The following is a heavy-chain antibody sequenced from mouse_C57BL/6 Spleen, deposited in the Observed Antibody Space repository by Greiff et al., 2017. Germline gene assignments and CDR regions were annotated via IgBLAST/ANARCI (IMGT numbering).Heavy chain of an antibody. Sequence: QVQLKQSGPELVKPGASVKISCKASGYAFSSSWMNWVKQRPGKGLEWIGRIYPGDGDTNYNGKFKGKATLTADKTSSTAYMQLSSLTSADSAVYFCASAAQATWFAYWGQGTLVTVSA. D-gene: IGHD3-2*02. V-gene: IGHV1-82*01. CDR1: GYAFSSSW. CDR2: IYPGDGDT. J-gene: IGHJ3*01. CDR3: ASAAQATWFAY.